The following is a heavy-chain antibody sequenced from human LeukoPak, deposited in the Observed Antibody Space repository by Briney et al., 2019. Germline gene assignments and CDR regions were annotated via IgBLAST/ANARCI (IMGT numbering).Heavy chain of an antibody. CDR1: GGSISSSSYY. Sequence: SETLSLTCTVSGGSISSSSYYWGWIRQPPGKGLEWIGYIYYSGSTYYNPSLKSRVTISVDTSKNQFSLKLSSVTAADTAVYYCARAPSDRDAFDIWGQGTMVTVSS. V-gene: IGHV4-39*07. D-gene: IGHD1-14*01. CDR3: ARAPSDRDAFDI. CDR2: IYYSGST. J-gene: IGHJ3*02.